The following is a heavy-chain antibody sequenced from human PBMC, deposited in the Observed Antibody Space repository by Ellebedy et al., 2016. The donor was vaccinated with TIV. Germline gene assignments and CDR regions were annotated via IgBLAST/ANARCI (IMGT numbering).Heavy chain of an antibody. V-gene: IGHV4-39*01. D-gene: IGHD6-19*01. J-gene: IGHJ3*02. CDR1: GGSISSSSYY. CDR3: ARRQGGWAFDI. Sequence: MPSETLSLTCTVSGGSISSSSYYWGWIRQPPGKGLEWIGSIYYSWSTYYNPSLKSRVTISVDTSKNQFSLKLSSVTAADTAVYYCARRQGGWAFDIWGQGTMVTVSS. CDR2: IYYSWST.